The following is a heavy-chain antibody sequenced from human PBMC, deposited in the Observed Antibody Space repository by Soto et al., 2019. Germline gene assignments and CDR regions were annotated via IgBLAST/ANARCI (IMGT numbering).Heavy chain of an antibody. V-gene: IGHV4-30-4*01. CDR1: GGSISSGDYY. CDR2: IYYSGST. CDR3: ARDNYYGSGKSY. J-gene: IGHJ4*02. D-gene: IGHD3-10*01. Sequence: SETLSLTCTVSGGSISSGDYYWSWIRQPTGKGLEWIGYIYYSGSTYYNPSLKSRVTISVDTSKNQFSLKLSSVTAADTAVYYCARDNYYGSGKSYWGQGTQVTVSS.